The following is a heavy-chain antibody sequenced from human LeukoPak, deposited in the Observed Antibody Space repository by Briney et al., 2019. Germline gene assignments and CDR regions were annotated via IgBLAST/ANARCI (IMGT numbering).Heavy chain of an antibody. CDR3: AKRGVVIRVILVGFHKEAYYFDS. V-gene: IGHV3-23*01. CDR1: GLTFSNAW. CDR2: ISGSGGST. Sequence: HTGGSLRLSCAASGLTFSNAWMSWVRQAPGKGLEWVAGISGSGGSTNYAASVKGRFTISRDNPKNTLYLQMNSLRAEDTAVYFCAKRGVVIRVILVGFHKEAYYFDSWGQGALVTVSS. J-gene: IGHJ4*02. D-gene: IGHD3-22*01.